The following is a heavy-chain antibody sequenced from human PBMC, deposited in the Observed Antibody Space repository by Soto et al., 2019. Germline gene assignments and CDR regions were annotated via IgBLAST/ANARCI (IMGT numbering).Heavy chain of an antibody. V-gene: IGHV4-31*03. D-gene: IGHD3-3*01. CDR3: ARTVGTIFGVVSPDWYFDL. CDR1: GGSISSGGYY. CDR2: IYYSGST. J-gene: IGHJ2*01. Sequence: QVQLQESGPGLVKPSQTLSLTCTVSGGSISSGGYYWSWIRQHPGKGLEWIGYIYYSGSTYYNPSLKSRVTISVDTSKNQFSLKLSSVTAADTAVYYCARTVGTIFGVVSPDWYFDLWGRGTLVTVSS.